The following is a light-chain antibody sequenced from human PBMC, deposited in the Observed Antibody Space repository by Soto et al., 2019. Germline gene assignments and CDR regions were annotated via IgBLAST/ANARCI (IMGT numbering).Light chain of an antibody. J-gene: IGLJ1*01. CDR2: NND. CDR1: ISNIGSNT. CDR3: AAWDDRVNGPYV. Sequence: QSVLTQSPSASGTPGQRVTISCSGSISNIGSNTVNWYQHLPGTAPKLLIYNNDQRPSGVPDRFSGSKSGTSASLAISGLQSEDETDYYCAAWDDRVNGPYVFGTGTKVTVL. V-gene: IGLV1-44*01.